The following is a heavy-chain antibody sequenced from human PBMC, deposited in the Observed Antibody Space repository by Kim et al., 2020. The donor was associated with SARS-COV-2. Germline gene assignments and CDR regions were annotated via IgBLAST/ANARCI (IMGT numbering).Heavy chain of an antibody. Sequence: SETLSLTCAVYGGSFSGYYWSWIRQPPGKGLGWIGEINHSGSTNYNPSLKSRVTISVDTSKNQFSLKLSSVTAADTAVYYCARGGDTPQNRRAFDYWGQGTLVTVSS. CDR1: GGSFSGYY. CDR2: INHSGST. D-gene: IGHD2-15*01. CDR3: ARGGDTPQNRRAFDY. V-gene: IGHV4-34*01. J-gene: IGHJ4*02.